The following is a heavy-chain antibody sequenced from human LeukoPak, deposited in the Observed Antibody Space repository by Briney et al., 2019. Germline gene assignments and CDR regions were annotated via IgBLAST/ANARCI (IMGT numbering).Heavy chain of an antibody. Sequence: PGGSLRLSCTASGFTFGDYAMSWFCQAPGKGLEWVGFIRSKAYGCTTEYAASVKGRFTISRDDSKSIAYLQMNSLKTEDTAVYYCTTTAYGDNIDYWGQGTLVTVSS. V-gene: IGHV3-49*03. J-gene: IGHJ4*02. CDR1: GFTFGDYA. CDR3: TTTAYGDNIDY. D-gene: IGHD4-17*01. CDR2: IRSKAYGCTT.